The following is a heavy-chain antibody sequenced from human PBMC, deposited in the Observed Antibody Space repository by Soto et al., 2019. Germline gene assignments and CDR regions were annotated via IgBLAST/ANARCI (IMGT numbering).Heavy chain of an antibody. CDR2: ISTSGSTM. J-gene: IGHJ4*02. CDR3: ARDIQVWKY. D-gene: IGHD5-18*01. V-gene: IGHV3-11*01. CDR1: GLPFRASY. Sequence: QVQLVESGGGLVKPGGSLRLPGSASGLPFRASYMSWIRQAPGKGLEWVSYISTSGSTMFYADSVKGRFTISRDNAKNSLYLQMNILRADDTAVYYCARDIQVWKYWGQGALVTVSS.